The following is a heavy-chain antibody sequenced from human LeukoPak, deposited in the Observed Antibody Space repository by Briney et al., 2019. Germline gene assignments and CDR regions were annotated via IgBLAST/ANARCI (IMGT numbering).Heavy chain of an antibody. V-gene: IGHV3-48*03. CDR1: GFTFSSYE. D-gene: IGHD1-26*01. Sequence: PGGSLRLSCAASGFTFSSYEMNWVRQAPGKGLEWVSYISSSGSTIYYADSVKGRFTISRDNAKNSLYLQMNSLRAEDTAVYYCARWIRDRERVVGATPPAFDIWGQGTMVTVSS. CDR3: ARWIRDRERVVGATPPAFDI. CDR2: ISSSGSTI. J-gene: IGHJ3*02.